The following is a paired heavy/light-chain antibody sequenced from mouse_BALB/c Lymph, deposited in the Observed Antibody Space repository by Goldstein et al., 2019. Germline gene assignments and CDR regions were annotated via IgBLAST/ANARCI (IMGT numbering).Light chain of an antibody. Sequence: DIQMTQSSSSFSVSLGDRVTITCKASEDIYNRLAWHQQKPGNAPRLLISGATSLATGVPSRFSGSGSGKDYILSITSLQTEDVATYYCQQYWSTPLTFGAGTKLELK. CDR2: GAT. CDR1: EDIYNR. J-gene: IGKJ5*01. V-gene: IGKV13-84*01. CDR3: QQYWSTPLT.
Heavy chain of an antibody. J-gene: IGHJ4*01. CDR3: ARNYYGSSYAMDY. V-gene: IGHV5-6-3*01. CDR1: GFTFSSYG. Sequence: EVQLVESGGGLVQPGGSLRLSCAASGFTFSSYGMSWVRQTPDKRLELVATINSNGGSTYYPDSVKGRFTISRDNAKNTLYLQMSSLKSEDTAMYYCARNYYGSSYAMDYWGQGTSVTVSS. CDR2: INSNGGST. D-gene: IGHD1-1*01.